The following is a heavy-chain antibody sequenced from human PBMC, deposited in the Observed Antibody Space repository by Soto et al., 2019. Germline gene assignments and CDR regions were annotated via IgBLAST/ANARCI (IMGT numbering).Heavy chain of an antibody. J-gene: IGHJ3*02. CDR1: GFTFSSYG. Sequence: QVQLVESGGGVVQPGRSLRLSCAASGFTFSSYGMHWVRQAPGKGLEWVAVISYDGSNKYYADSVKGRFTISRDNSKNTLYLHMNSLRAEDTAVYYCAKSQDIVVVVAATQGAFDIWGQGTMVTVSS. CDR3: AKSQDIVVVVAATQGAFDI. D-gene: IGHD2-15*01. CDR2: ISYDGSNK. V-gene: IGHV3-30*18.